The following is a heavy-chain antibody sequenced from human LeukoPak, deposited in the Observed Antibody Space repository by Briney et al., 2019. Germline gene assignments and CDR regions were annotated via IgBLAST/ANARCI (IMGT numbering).Heavy chain of an antibody. V-gene: IGHV3-15*01. CDR1: GFTFSNAW. CDR2: IKSKTDAGTT. Sequence: KSGRSLRLSCAAAGFTFSNAWMSCVRQAPGKWLEWVGRIKSKTDAGTTDYAEPVKGRFTISRDDSKKTLSLQMNSLKTEDTALYYCAAVSVDYGDSSFDFWGQGTLVTVSS. CDR3: AAVSVDYGDSSFDF. J-gene: IGHJ4*02. D-gene: IGHD4-17*01.